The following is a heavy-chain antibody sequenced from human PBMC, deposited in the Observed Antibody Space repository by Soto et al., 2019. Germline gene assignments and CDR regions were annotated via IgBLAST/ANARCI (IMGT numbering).Heavy chain of an antibody. CDR1: GYTFTSYG. J-gene: IGHJ4*02. CDR3: ARGKATYYYDSSGYPHNDY. V-gene: IGHV1-18*01. CDR2: ISAYNGNT. Sequence: GASVKVSCKASGYTFTSYGISWVRQAPGQGLEWMGWISAYNGNTNYAQKLQGRVTMTTDTSTSTAYMELRSLRSDDTAVYYCARGKATYYYDSSGYPHNDYWGQGTLVTVSS. D-gene: IGHD3-22*01.